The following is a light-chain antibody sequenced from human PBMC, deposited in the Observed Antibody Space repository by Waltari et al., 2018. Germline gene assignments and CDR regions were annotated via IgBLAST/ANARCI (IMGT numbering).Light chain of an antibody. CDR1: GSTHGAGYY. CDR3: QSYDTSLRVV. Sequence: QSVLTQPPSVSGAPGQRVPISCTGSGSTHGAGYYTPWYQPLPGKAPRLLIYGVNTRPLGVPDRFFGSQSGTSASLAITGLQAEDEGDYYCQSYDTSLRVVFGGGTKLTVL. CDR2: GVN. J-gene: IGLJ2*01. V-gene: IGLV1-40*01.